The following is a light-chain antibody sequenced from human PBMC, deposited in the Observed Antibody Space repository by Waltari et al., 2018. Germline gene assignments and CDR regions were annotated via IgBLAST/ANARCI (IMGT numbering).Light chain of an antibody. CDR2: AAS. Sequence: DIQMTQSPSSLSASVGDRVTITCRASQSISSHLNWYQQKPGKAPKLLIYAASSLQSGVPSRFSGSGSGTDFTLTISSLQPEDFATYYCQQSYSTLCWTFGQGTKLEIK. V-gene: IGKV1-39*01. CDR3: QQSYSTLCWT. CDR1: QSISSH. J-gene: IGKJ2*01.